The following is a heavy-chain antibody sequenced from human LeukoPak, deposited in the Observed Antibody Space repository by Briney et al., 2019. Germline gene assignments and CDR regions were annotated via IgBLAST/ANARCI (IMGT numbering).Heavy chain of an antibody. CDR1: GFTFSSYS. J-gene: IGHJ4*02. CDR3: ARDPIASAASGGDS. CDR2: ISYSSSTI. D-gene: IGHD6-13*01. V-gene: IGHV3-48*02. Sequence: GGSLGLSCAASGFTFSSYSMNWVRQAPGKGLEWVSYISYSSSTIYYADSVKGRFTISRDNAKNSLYLQMNSLRDEDTAIYYCARDPIASAASGGDSWGQGTLVTVSS.